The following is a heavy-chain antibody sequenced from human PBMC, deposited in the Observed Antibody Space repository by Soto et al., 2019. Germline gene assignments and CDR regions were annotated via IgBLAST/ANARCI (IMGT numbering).Heavy chain of an antibody. J-gene: IGHJ4*02. Sequence: SETLSLTCTVSGSSISSSSYYWGWIRQPPGKGLEWIGSIYYSGSTYYNPSLKSRVTISVDTSKNQFSLKLSSVTAADSAVYYCARRDYYYGSGSYHYYFDYWGQGTLVTVSS. D-gene: IGHD3-10*01. V-gene: IGHV4-39*01. CDR2: IYYSGST. CDR3: ARRDYYYGSGSYHYYFDY. CDR1: GSSISSSSYY.